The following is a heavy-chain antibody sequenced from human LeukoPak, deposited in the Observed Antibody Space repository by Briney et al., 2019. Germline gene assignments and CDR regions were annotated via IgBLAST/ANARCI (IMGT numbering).Heavy chain of an antibody. CDR2: IYYSGST. V-gene: IGHV4-39*07. D-gene: IGHD6-13*01. CDR3: ARVQGQQLVSHRDYMDV. Sequence: NPSETLSLTCTVSGGSISSSSYYWGWIRQPPGKGLEWIGSIYYSGSTYYNPSLKSRVTISVDTSKNQFSLKLSSVTAADTAVYYCARVQGQQLVSHRDYMDVWGKGTTVTVSS. J-gene: IGHJ6*03. CDR1: GGSISSSSYY.